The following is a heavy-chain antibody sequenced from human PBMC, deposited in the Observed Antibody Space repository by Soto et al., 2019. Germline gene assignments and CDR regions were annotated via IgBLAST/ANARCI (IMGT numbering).Heavy chain of an antibody. CDR3: VRGGNPYHYATSGPGTFDK. D-gene: IGHD3-22*01. CDR2: TSFSGYT. Sequence: QVQLQESGPGLVKPSQTLSLTGTVSGDSVSGGASYWSWIRQPPGKALEWIGYTSFSGYTSYTPSLKSRVTISVDISKSQFSLRLTSVTAADTAIYYCVRGGNPYHYATSGPGTFDKWGQGTLVSVSS. CDR1: GDSVSGGASY. V-gene: IGHV4-30-4*01. J-gene: IGHJ4*02.